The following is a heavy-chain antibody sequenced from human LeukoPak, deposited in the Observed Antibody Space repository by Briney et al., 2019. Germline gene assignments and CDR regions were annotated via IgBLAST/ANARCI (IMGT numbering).Heavy chain of an antibody. V-gene: IGHV3-48*03. J-gene: IGHJ6*04. CDR1: GFTFSIYE. Sequence: PGGSLRLSCAASGFTFSIYEMNWVRQAPGKGLEWVSYISSSGTTMYYADSVKGRFTISRDNAKNSLYLQMNSLRAEDTAVYYCAELGITMIGGVWGKGTTVTISS. CDR2: ISSSGTTM. D-gene: IGHD3-10*02. CDR3: AELGITMIGGV.